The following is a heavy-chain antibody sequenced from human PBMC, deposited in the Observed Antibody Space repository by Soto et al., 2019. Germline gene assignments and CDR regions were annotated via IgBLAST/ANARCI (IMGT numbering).Heavy chain of an antibody. CDR2: IYPTGTT. CDR3: ARAPPGPYPRWLX. Sequence: TLSLTCTVSGGSISSVGHSWSWIRQSPEKGLELIGCIYPTGTTYYHPSLKSRVTISVDTSMNQFSLNLTSVTAADTAVYYCARAPPGPYPRWLXWGQGTLVTVSX. V-gene: IGHV4-30-2*06. CDR1: GGSISSVGHS. D-gene: IGHD3-10*01. J-gene: IGHJ4*03.